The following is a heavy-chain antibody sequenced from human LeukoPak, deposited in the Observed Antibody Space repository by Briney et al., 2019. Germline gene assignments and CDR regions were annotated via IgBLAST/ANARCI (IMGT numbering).Heavy chain of an antibody. V-gene: IGHV3-30*02. J-gene: IGHJ4*02. Sequence: PGGSLRLSCAASGFTFSSYGMHWVRQAPGTGLEWVAFIRYDGSNKYYADSVKGRFTISRDNSKNTLYLQMNSLRAEDTAVYYCAKRPYCSSTSCYLRDYWGQGTLVTVSS. D-gene: IGHD2-2*01. CDR3: AKRPYCSSTSCYLRDY. CDR2: IRYDGSNK. CDR1: GFTFSSYG.